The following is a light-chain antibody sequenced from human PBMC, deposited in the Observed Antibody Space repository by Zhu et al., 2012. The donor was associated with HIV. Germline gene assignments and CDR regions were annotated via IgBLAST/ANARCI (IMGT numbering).Light chain of an antibody. CDR1: QGISNH. CDR2: GAS. Sequence: DIQLTQSPSFLSASVGDRVTITCRASQGISNHLAWYHQKPGKAPKLLIYGASVLQSGVPSRFNGSGSGTEFTLTISSLQPEDFATYFCQHLTLYPTFGGGSKVEIK. CDR3: QHLTLYPT. J-gene: IGKJ4*01. V-gene: IGKV1-9*01.